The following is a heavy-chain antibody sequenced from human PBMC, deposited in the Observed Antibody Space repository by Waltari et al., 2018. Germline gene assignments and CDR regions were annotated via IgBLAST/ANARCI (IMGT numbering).Heavy chain of an antibody. J-gene: IGHJ4*02. V-gene: IGHV3-21*01. D-gene: IGHD2-2*02. CDR3: ARDGRLCSSTSCYIY. Sequence: EVQLVESGGGLVKPGGSLRLSCAASGFTFSSYSMNWVRQAPGKGLEWVSSISSSSSYIYYADSVKGRFTISRDNAKNSLYLQMNSLRAEDTAVYYCARDGRLCSSTSCYIYWGQGTLVTVSS. CDR2: ISSSSSYI. CDR1: GFTFSSYS.